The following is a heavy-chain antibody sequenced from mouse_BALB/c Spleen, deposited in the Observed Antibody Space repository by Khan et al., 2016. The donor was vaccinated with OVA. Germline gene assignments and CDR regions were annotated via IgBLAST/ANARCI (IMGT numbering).Heavy chain of an antibody. J-gene: IGHJ3*01. CDR2: VSTGGSYT. V-gene: IGHV5-6*01. D-gene: IGHD1-1*01. CDR3: ARLAYYSGREGFAY. Sequence: EVQGVESGGDLVRPGGSLKLSCAASGFTFSTYGMSWVRQTPDKRLEWVATVSTGGSYTYYPDNEKGRITISRDNTKDTLYLQMSSLKSEDTAMFYCARLAYYSGREGFAYWGQGTLVTVSA. CDR1: GFTFSTYG.